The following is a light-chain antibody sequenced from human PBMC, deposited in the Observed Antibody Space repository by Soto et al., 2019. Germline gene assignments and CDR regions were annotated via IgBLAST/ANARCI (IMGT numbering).Light chain of an antibody. CDR2: EVS. CDR3: SLYTSENAYV. CDR1: STDFVSYNR. J-gene: IGLJ1*01. Sequence: QSVLTQPPSVSGFPGQSVTISCTGTSTDFVSYNRVSWYQQPPGTAPKLMIYEVSKRPSGVPDRFSGSKSGNTASLTISGLQAADEADYYCSLYTSENAYVFGTGTKATVL. V-gene: IGLV2-18*01.